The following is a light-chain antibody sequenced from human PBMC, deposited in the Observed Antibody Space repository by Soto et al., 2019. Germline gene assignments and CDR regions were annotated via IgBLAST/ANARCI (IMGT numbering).Light chain of an antibody. V-gene: IGLV2-8*01. J-gene: IGLJ2*01. CDR3: SSYAGSTI. CDR1: SSDVGGYDF. Sequence: QSVLTQPPSASGSPGQSVTICCTGTSSDVGGYDFVSWYQQHPGKAPKLVIYEVTRRPSGVPDRFSGSKSGNTASLTVSGLQAEDEAVYYCSSYAGSTIFGGGTKLTVL. CDR2: EVT.